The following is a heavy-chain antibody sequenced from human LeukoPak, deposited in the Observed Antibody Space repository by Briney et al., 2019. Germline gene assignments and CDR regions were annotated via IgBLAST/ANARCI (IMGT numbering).Heavy chain of an antibody. CDR3: ASWGAGGNS. Sequence: GGSLRLSCEASGFTLSTHWMNWVRQVPGKGLDWVANINPDGSGKRYVGSVKGRFTIARDNADNSLSLQMNSLRAEDTAVYYCASWGAGGNSWGQGTLVTVSS. J-gene: IGHJ4*02. CDR1: GFTLSTHW. D-gene: IGHD3-16*01. V-gene: IGHV3-7*01. CDR2: INPDGSGK.